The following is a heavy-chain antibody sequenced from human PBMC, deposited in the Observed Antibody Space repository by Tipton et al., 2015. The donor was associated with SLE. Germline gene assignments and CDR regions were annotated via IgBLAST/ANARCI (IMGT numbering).Heavy chain of an antibody. V-gene: IGHV4-38-2*01. CDR1: GSPITNDYY. D-gene: IGHD5-12*01. Sequence: GLVKPSETLSLTCAVSGSPITNDYYWGWIRQPPGKEMEWIGSIYDRVNTYYNPSLRSRVTISVDTSKNQFSLRLSSVTAADTAVYYCARVASHSPTWHGGFDYWGQGTLVTVSS. CDR3: ARVASHSPTWHGGFDY. J-gene: IGHJ4*02. CDR2: IYDRVNT.